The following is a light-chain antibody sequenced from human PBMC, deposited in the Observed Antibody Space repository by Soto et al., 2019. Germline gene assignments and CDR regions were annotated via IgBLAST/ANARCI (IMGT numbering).Light chain of an antibody. CDR3: CSYEGAGTFGV. J-gene: IGLJ3*02. V-gene: IGLV2-23*02. CDR1: NSDVGRHNL. Sequence: QSVLTQPASVSGSPGQSITISCTGTNSDVGRHNLVSWYQQHPGNAPKVIIYEVYKRPSGVSNRFSGSKSGNTASLTISGLQAEDEADYYCCSYEGAGTFGVLGGGTKLTVL. CDR2: EVY.